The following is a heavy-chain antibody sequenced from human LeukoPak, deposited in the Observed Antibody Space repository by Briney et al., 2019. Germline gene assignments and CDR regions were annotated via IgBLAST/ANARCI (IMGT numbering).Heavy chain of an antibody. CDR2: IIPIFGTA. Sequence: GASVKVSCKASGGTFSSYAISWVRQAPGQGLEWMGGIIPIFGTANYAQKFQGRVTITADESTSTAYMELSSLRSEDTAVYYCARWEQPLYYYYGMDVWGQGTTVTVSS. D-gene: IGHD1-26*01. CDR3: ARWEQPLYYYYGMDV. J-gene: IGHJ6*02. CDR1: GGTFSSYA. V-gene: IGHV1-69*01.